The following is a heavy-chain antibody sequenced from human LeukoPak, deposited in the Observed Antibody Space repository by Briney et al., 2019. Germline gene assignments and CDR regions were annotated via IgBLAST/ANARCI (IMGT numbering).Heavy chain of an antibody. J-gene: IGHJ6*03. CDR2: IRYDGSNK. D-gene: IGHD6-19*01. Sequence: GGSLRLSCAASGFTFSSYGMHWVRQAPGKGLEWVAFIRYDGSNKYYADSAKGRFTISRDNSKNTLYLQMNSLRAEDTAVYYCAKAPQRAVSPSYYYMDVWGKGTTVTVSS. CDR1: GFTFSSYG. V-gene: IGHV3-30*02. CDR3: AKAPQRAVSPSYYYMDV.